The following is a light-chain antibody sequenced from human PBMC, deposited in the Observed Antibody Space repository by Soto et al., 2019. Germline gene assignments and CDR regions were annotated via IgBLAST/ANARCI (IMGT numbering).Light chain of an antibody. CDR1: QSVSSK. CDR3: QHYNDWPPTWT. V-gene: IGKV3-15*01. J-gene: IGKJ1*01. Sequence: EIVMTQSPATLSVSPGERATLSCRASQSVSSKLAWYQQKPGQAPRVLIFGASTRATGIPARFSGSGSGTEFTLTISSLQFEDFAVYYCQHYNDWPPTWTFGQGTSVEIK. CDR2: GAS.